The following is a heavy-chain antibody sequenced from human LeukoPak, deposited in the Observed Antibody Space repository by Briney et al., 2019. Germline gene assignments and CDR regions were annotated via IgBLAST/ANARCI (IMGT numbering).Heavy chain of an antibody. CDR3: ASRKDTPHLPDY. J-gene: IGHJ4*02. CDR1: GFTFSSYA. D-gene: IGHD5-18*01. CDR2: ISYDGSNK. V-gene: IGHV3-30-3*01. Sequence: GGSLRLSCAASGFTFSSYAMHWVRQAPGKGLEWVAVISYDGSNKYYADSVKGRFTISRDNSKNTLYLQMNGLRAEDTAVYYCASRKDTPHLPDYWGQGTLVTVSS.